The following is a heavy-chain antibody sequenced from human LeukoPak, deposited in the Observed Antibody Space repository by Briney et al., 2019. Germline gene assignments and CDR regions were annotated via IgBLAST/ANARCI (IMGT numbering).Heavy chain of an antibody. J-gene: IGHJ3*02. Sequence: SETLSLTCADSGGSISSSNWYSCIRQPPGKGLEGVGEVYYTGSTNYSPSLKSRATISVDKSKTQFSLRLSSVTAADTAVYYCARSVSGSYGAFYIWGQGTMVTVSS. D-gene: IGHD1-26*01. CDR3: ARSVSGSYGAFYI. CDR2: VYYTGST. CDR1: GGSISSSNW. V-gene: IGHV4-4*02.